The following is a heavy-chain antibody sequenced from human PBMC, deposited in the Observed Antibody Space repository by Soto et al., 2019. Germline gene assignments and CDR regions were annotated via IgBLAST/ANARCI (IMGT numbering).Heavy chain of an antibody. Sequence: PGGSLRLSCAASGFTFSSYWMSWVRQAPGKGLEWVANIKQDGSEKYYVDSVKGRFTISRDNAKNSLYLQMNSLRAVDTVVYYCARDGRPSYYDILTGQGPFDYWGQGTLVTVSS. J-gene: IGHJ4*02. D-gene: IGHD3-9*01. V-gene: IGHV3-7*01. CDR3: ARDGRPSYYDILTGQGPFDY. CDR1: GFTFSSYW. CDR2: IKQDGSEK.